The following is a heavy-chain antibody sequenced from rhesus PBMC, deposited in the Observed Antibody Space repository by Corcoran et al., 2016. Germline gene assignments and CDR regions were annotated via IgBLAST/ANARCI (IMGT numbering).Heavy chain of an antibody. D-gene: IGHD3-28*01. CDR2: ISGSSGST. J-gene: IGHJ4*01. Sequence: QVQLQESGPGLVKPSETLSLTCAVSGGSISSSNWWSWIRRPPGKGLEWIGYISGSSGSTYYNPSLKSRVTISKDTSKNQFSLKLSSVTAADTAVYYCARVGWLLPFDYWGQGVLVTVSS. CDR3: ARVGWLLPFDY. CDR1: GGSISSSNW. V-gene: IGHV4S19*01.